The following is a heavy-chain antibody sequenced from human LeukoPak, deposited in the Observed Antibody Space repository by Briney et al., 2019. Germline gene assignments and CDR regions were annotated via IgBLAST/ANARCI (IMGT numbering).Heavy chain of an antibody. J-gene: IGHJ5*02. Sequence: SETLSLTCAVYGGSFSGYYWSWIRQPPGKGLEWIGEINHSGSTNYNPSLKSRVTISVDTSKNQFSLKLSSVTAADTAVYYCAGAGPGDGTANWFDPWGQGTLVTVSS. D-gene: IGHD2-15*01. CDR2: INHSGST. V-gene: IGHV4-34*01. CDR3: AGAGPGDGTANWFDP. CDR1: GGSFSGYY.